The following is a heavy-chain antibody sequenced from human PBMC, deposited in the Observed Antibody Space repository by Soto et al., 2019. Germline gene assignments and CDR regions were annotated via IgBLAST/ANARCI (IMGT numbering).Heavy chain of an antibody. Sequence: EVLLVESGGCVVQPGGSLKLSCVASGFVFTDSSIHWVRQASGKGLEWVGRIRDRAYNYATAYTASVKGRFTTSRDDSTNTAYLQMNSLRTEDTAIYDCARLIGAAQDYWGQGTLVTVSS. J-gene: IGHJ4*02. V-gene: IGHV3-73*01. CDR2: IRDRAYNYAT. D-gene: IGHD6-25*01. CDR3: ARLIGAAQDY. CDR1: GFVFTDSS.